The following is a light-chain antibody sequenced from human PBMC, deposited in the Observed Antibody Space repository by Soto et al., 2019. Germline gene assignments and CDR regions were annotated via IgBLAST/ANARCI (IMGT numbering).Light chain of an antibody. Sequence: EFVLTQSPGTLSLSPGERATLSCRASQSVSSSYLAWYQQKPGQAPRILIYGASTSATGIPDRFSGSGSGTDVTLTISRLEPEDFALYYCQQYGSSPPLTFGGGTKVEIK. CDR2: GAS. V-gene: IGKV3-20*01. CDR1: QSVSSSY. CDR3: QQYGSSPPLT. J-gene: IGKJ4*01.